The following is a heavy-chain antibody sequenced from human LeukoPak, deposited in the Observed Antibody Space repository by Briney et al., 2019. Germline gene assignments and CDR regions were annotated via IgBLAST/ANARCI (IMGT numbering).Heavy chain of an antibody. CDR2: IYYSGST. J-gene: IGHJ4*02. V-gene: IGHV4-31*03. CDR3: ARGSGSYFFDY. Sequence: SQTLSLTCTVSGGSISSGGYYWSRIRQHPGKGLEWIGYIYYSGSTYYNPSLKSRVTISVDTSKNQFSLKLSSVTAADTAVYYCARGSGSYFFDYWGQGTLVTVSS. D-gene: IGHD1-26*01. CDR1: GGSISSGGYY.